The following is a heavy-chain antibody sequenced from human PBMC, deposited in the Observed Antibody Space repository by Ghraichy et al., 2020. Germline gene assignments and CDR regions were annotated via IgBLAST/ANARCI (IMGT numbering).Heavy chain of an antibody. J-gene: IGHJ5*02. CDR3: ARGQAVGQWLTPHWFDP. D-gene: IGHD6-19*01. CDR1: GDSMDNYY. Sequence: SETLSLTCTVSGDSMDNYYWTWIRQPPGKGREWIGHIFNCWSTNYRPSLKRRISISMETSKNHFSLRMRSVAAADTAVSFCARGQAVGQWLTPHWFDPWGQGTLVTVSS. CDR2: IFNCWST. V-gene: IGHV4-59*01.